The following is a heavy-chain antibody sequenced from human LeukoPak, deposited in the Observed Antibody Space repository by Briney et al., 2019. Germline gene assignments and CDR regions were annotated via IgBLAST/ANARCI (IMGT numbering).Heavy chain of an antibody. CDR1: GFTFSSYE. J-gene: IGHJ4*02. V-gene: IGHV3-48*03. Sequence: GGSLRLSCAASGFTFSSYEMNWVRQAPGKGLEWVSYITSSGSTIYYADSVKGRFTISRDNAKNSLYLQMNSLRAEDTAVYYCARDHAGSRWDYFDYWGQGTPVTVSS. CDR2: ITSSGSTI. D-gene: IGHD4-23*01. CDR3: ARDHAGSRWDYFDY.